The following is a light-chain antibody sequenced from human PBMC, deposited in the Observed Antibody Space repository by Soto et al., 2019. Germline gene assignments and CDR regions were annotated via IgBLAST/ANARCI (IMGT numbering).Light chain of an antibody. V-gene: IGLV1-47*02. J-gene: IGLJ2*01. CDR2: SNN. Sequence: QSVLTQPPSVSAAPGQKVTISCSGSSSNVGGNSVSWYQQLPGTAPKLLMHSNNLRPSGVPERISGSKFGTAASLAISGLRSEDEAVYYCASWDDRLGAVIFGGGTKSPS. CDR1: SSNVGGNS. CDR3: ASWDDRLGAVI.